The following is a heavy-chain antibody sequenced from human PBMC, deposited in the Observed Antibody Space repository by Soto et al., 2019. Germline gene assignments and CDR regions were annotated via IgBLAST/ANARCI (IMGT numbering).Heavy chain of an antibody. J-gene: IGHJ4*02. CDR3: AGAGFCYGHLLF. CDR1: GGPIKTGDYY. Sequence: QVQLKESGPGLVKPSETLSLTCNVSGGPIKTGDYYWNWTRQPPGKGLEWIGYVFYSGATNYSPSLKSRSAISMNTSKYQFSLSLTSVTAADTAVYYCAGAGFCYGHLLFWGQGIRVTVST. V-gene: IGHV4-30-4*01. CDR2: VFYSGAT. D-gene: IGHD5-18*01.